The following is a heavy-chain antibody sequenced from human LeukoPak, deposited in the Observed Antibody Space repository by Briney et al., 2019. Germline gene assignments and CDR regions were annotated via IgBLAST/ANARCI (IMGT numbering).Heavy chain of an antibody. CDR3: ARVGYYYDSKGPGGYYYYYMDV. V-gene: IGHV1-69*05. Sequence: SVKVSCKASGGTFSGYAISWVRQAPGQGLEWMGGIIPIFGTANYAQKFQGRVTITTDESTSTAYMELSSLRSEDTAVYYCARVGYYYDSKGPGGYYYYYMDVWGKGTTVTVSS. J-gene: IGHJ6*03. CDR2: IIPIFGTA. CDR1: GGTFSGYA. D-gene: IGHD3-22*01.